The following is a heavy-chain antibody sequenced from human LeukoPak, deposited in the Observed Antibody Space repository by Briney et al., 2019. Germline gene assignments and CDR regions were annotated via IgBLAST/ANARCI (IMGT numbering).Heavy chain of an antibody. V-gene: IGHV3-30*04. CDR1: GFTFSSYA. CDR2: ISYDGSNK. Sequence: GGSLRLSCAASGFTFSSYAMHWVRQAPGKGLEWVAVISYDGSNKYYADSVKGRFTISRDNSKNTLYLQMNSLRAEDTAVYYCARGAAAGTRWFDPWGQGTLVTVSS. D-gene: IGHD6-13*01. CDR3: ARGAAAGTRWFDP. J-gene: IGHJ5*02.